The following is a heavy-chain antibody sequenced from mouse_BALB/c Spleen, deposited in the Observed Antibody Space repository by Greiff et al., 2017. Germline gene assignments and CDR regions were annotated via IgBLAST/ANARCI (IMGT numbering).Heavy chain of an antibody. V-gene: IGHV2-2*02. CDR3: ARNYGKSYYFDY. Sequence: VKLMESGPGLVQPSQSLSITCTVSGFSLTSYGVHWVRQSPGKGLEWLGVIWSGGSTDYNAAFISRLSISKDNSKSQVFFKMNSLQANDTAIYYCARNYGKSYYFDYWGQGTTLTVSS. CDR2: IWSGGST. CDR1: GFSLTSYG. J-gene: IGHJ2*01. D-gene: IGHD1-2*01.